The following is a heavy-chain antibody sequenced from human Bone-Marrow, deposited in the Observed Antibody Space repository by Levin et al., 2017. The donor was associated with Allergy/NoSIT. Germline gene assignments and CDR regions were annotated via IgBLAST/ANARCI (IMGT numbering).Heavy chain of an antibody. CDR1: GFRFGDYA. J-gene: IGHJ4*02. CDR2: IRSQAYGGTT. D-gene: IGHD2-21*02. CDR3: TRGCGGDCLVLDY. Sequence: GESLKISCTAYGFRFGDYAMSWVRQAPGKGLEWVGFIRSQAYGGTTEYAASVRGRFTISREDSKSIAYVQMNNLKTEDTAGYYCTRGCGGDCLVLDYWGQGILVTVPS. V-gene: IGHV3-49*04.